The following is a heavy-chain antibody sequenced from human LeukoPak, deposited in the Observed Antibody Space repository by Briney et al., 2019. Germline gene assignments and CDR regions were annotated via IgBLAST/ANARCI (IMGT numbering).Heavy chain of an antibody. CDR2: INHSGST. CDR1: GGSFSGDY. D-gene: IGHD3-3*01. CDR3: AKHLRRRFFSKTLGFDP. V-gene: IGHV4-34*01. J-gene: IGHJ5*02. Sequence: SETLSLTCAVYGGSFSGDYWSWIRQPPGKGLEWVGEINHSGSTNYNPSLKSRVTISLDSSKNQFSLKLSSVTAADTAVYYCAKHLRRRFFSKTLGFDPWGQGTLVTVSS.